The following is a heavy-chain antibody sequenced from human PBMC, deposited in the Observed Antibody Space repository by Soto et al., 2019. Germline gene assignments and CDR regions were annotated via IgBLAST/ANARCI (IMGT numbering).Heavy chain of an antibody. CDR3: ARRRERNFSSMDV. CDR2: IIPILGIA. V-gene: IGHV1-69*02. Sequence: VQLVQSGAEVKKPGSSVKVSCKASGGTFSSYTISWERQAPGQGLEWMGRIIPILGIANYAQKFQDRVTTTAYKSSIRVDTKLCCLSTYDTVGYYCARRRERNFSSMDVWGQATTVTFCS. J-gene: IGHJ6*02. CDR1: GGTFSSYT. D-gene: IGHD1-7*01.